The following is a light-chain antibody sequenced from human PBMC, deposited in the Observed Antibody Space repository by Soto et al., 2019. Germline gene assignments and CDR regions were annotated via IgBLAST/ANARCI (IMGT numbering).Light chain of an antibody. J-gene: IGKJ2*01. CDR2: EAS. CDR3: QQYDRFPYA. V-gene: IGKV1-5*03. CDR1: LSISSW. Sequence: DIQMTQSPPTLSASVGDTVSITCRASLSISSWLAWYQQKPGQAPKILIYEASNLKSDGPSRFSGSGSGTDFTLTINGLQPDDFATYYCQQYDRFPYAFGPGTRLEIK.